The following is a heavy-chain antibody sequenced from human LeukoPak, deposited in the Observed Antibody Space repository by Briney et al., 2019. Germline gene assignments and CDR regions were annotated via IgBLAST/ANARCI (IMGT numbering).Heavy chain of an antibody. CDR3: VRGVGVSRFNYFDP. Sequence: GGSLRLSCVASGFTFGSYGIHWVRQAPGKGLEWVAVISYDGSNKYYADSVKGRFTISRDNSKNTLYLQMNSLRDDDTAVYYCVRGVGVSRFNYFDPWGQGTLVTVSS. J-gene: IGHJ5*02. V-gene: IGHV3-30*03. D-gene: IGHD1-26*01. CDR1: GFTFGSYG. CDR2: ISYDGSNK.